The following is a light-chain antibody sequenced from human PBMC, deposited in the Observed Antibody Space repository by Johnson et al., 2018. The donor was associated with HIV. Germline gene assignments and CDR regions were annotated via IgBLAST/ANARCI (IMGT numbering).Light chain of an antibody. V-gene: IGLV1-51*02. CDR3: GTWDSSLSTSV. J-gene: IGLJ1*01. CDR2: ENN. Sequence: QSVLTQPPSVSAAPGQKVTISCSGSSSNIGNNYVSWYQQLPGTAPKLLIYENNKRPSGIPDRFSGSKSGTSATLGITGLQTGDEGDYYCGTWDSSLSTSVFGTGTKVTVL. CDR1: SSNIGNNY.